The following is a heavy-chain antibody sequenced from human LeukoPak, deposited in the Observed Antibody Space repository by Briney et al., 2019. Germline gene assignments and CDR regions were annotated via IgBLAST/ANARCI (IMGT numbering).Heavy chain of an antibody. CDR3: ARVKVGTTNRFDY. D-gene: IGHD1-26*01. CDR1: RFSLSNYW. V-gene: IGHV3-7*05. CDR2: IKEDGTEE. J-gene: IGHJ4*02. Sequence: QSGGSLRLSCAASRFSLSNYWMTWVRQAPGKGLEWVANIKEDGTEEYYVDSVKGRFTISRDNAKNALFLQMSSLRAEDTGVYYCARVKVGTTNRFDYWGQGTLVTISS.